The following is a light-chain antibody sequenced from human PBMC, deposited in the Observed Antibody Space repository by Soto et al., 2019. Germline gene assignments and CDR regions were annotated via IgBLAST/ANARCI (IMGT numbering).Light chain of an antibody. V-gene: IGLV1-36*01. CDR3: AARDDSLNGVV. J-gene: IGLJ2*01. CDR2: YDD. CDR1: SSNIGNNA. Sequence: QSVLTQPPSVSEAPRQRVTISCSGSSSNIGNNAVNWYQQLPGKAPKLLIYYDDLLPSGVSDRFSGSKSGTSASLAISGFQSEDEADYYCAARDDSLNGVVFGGGTKLTVL.